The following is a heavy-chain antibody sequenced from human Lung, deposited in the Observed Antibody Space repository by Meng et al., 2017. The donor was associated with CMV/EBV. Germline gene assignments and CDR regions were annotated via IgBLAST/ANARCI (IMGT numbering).Heavy chain of an antibody. CDR3: ARDRIRFDP. V-gene: IGHV3-74*01. J-gene: IGHJ5*02. Sequence: GESXKISCAASGFTFSSYWMHWVRQAPGKGLVWVSRINSDGSSTSYADSVKGRFTISRDNAKNTLYLQINSLRAEDTAVYYCARDRIRFDPWGQGTLVTVSS. CDR1: GFTFSSYW. CDR2: INSDGSST.